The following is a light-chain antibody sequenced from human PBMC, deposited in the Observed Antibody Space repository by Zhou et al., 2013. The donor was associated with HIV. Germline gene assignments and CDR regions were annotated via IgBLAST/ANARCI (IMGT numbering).Light chain of an antibody. CDR2: DVS. CDR3: SSYTRDTTLI. J-gene: IGLJ2*01. Sequence: HSALTQPASVSGSPGQSITISCTGTSNDIGAFNLVSWYQQEPGRAPKLIIYDVSVRPSGISIRYSAAKSANTASLTISGLQAEDEAFYYCSSYTRDTTLIFGGGTKLTVL. V-gene: IGLV2-14*02. CDR1: SNDIGAFNL.